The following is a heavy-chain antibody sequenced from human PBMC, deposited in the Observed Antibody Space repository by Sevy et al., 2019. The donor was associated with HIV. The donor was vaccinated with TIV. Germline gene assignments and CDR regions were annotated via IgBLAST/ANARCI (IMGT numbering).Heavy chain of an antibody. V-gene: IGHV4-30-4*01. CDR2: IYYSGST. J-gene: IGHJ4*02. Sequence: SETLSLTCTVSGGSISSGDYYWSWIRQPPGKGLEWIGYIYYSGSTYYNPSLKSRVTISVDTSKNQFYLKLSSVTAADTAVYYCARDEIVATVFDYWGQGTLVTVSS. CDR1: GGSISSGDYY. CDR3: ARDEIVATVFDY. D-gene: IGHD5-12*01.